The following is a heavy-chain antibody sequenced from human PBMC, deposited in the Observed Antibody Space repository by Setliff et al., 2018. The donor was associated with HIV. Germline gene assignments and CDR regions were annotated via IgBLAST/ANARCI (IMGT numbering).Heavy chain of an antibody. V-gene: IGHV4-39*07. CDR1: DGSISTGRYY. CDR2: IFSTAST. CDR3: VRVSCSSWYSIPRNYYYSMDV. Sequence: SETLSLTCTVSDGSISTGRYYWGWIRQPPGKGLEWIGNIFSTASTYYNPSLKSRVSMSVDASKNQFSLKLRFVTAADTAVYYCVRVSCSSWYSIPRNYYYSMDVWGEGTTVTVSS. J-gene: IGHJ6*03. D-gene: IGHD6-13*01.